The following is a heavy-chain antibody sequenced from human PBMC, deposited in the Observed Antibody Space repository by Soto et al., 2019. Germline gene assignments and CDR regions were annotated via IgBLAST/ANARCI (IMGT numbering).Heavy chain of an antibody. CDR3: TTAEYSSSWYFDY. CDR1: GFTFSNAW. Sequence: GGSLRLSCAASGFTFSNAWMSWVRQAPGKGLEWVGRIKSKTDGGTTDYAAPVKGRFTISRDDSKNTLYLQMNSLKTEDTAVYYCTTAEYSSSWYFDYWGQGTLVTVSS. CDR2: IKSKTDGGTT. D-gene: IGHD6-13*01. V-gene: IGHV3-15*01. J-gene: IGHJ4*02.